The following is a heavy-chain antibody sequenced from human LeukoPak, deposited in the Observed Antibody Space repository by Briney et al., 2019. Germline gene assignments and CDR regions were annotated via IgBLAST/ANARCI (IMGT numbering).Heavy chain of an antibody. J-gene: IGHJ4*02. V-gene: IGHV3-30*03. CDR1: GFTFSSYG. D-gene: IGHD3-22*01. Sequence: QSGGSLRLSCAASGFTFSSYGIHWVRQAPGKGLEWVAVISYDGSSKNYADSVKGRFTISRDNSKNTLYLQMNSLRSEDTAVYYCARVYYDSSGYYHQAVDYWGQGTLVTVSS. CDR2: ISYDGSSK. CDR3: ARVYYDSSGYYHQAVDY.